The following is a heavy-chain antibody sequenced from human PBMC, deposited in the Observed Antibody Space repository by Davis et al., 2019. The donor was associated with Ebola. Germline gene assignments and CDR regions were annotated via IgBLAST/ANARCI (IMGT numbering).Heavy chain of an antibody. Sequence: SETLSLTCAVYGGSFSGYSWSWIRQPPGKGLEWIGEINHSGSTNYNPSLKSRVTISVDTSKNQFSLKLSSVTAADTAVYYCARGSITIFGVVISGWAFDYWGQGTLVTVSS. V-gene: IGHV4-34*01. D-gene: IGHD3-3*01. CDR3: ARGSITIFGVVISGWAFDY. J-gene: IGHJ4*02. CDR1: GGSFSGYS. CDR2: INHSGST.